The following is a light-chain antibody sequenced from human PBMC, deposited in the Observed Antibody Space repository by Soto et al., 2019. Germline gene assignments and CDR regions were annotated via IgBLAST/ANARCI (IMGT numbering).Light chain of an antibody. CDR2: GAS. CDR3: QQYNNWPRT. Sequence: EIVMTQSPATLSVSPGERATLSCRASQSVSSNSTWYQQKPGQAPRLLIYGASTRATGIPARFSGSGSGTEFTLTISSLQSEDFAVYSCQQYNNWPRTFGQGTKVEIK. V-gene: IGKV3-15*01. CDR1: QSVSSN. J-gene: IGKJ1*01.